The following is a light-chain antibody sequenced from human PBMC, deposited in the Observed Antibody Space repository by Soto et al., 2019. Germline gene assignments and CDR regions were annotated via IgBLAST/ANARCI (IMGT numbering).Light chain of an antibody. V-gene: IGLV2-14*03. CDR2: DVS. Sequence: TSSDVGGYNYVSWYQQHPGSAPKLMIYDVSSRPSGVSNRFSGSKSGNTASLTISGLQAEDEADYYCSSYTSSFKLAVFGSGTKVTVL. CDR3: SSYTSSFKLAV. CDR1: SSDVGGYNY. J-gene: IGLJ1*01.